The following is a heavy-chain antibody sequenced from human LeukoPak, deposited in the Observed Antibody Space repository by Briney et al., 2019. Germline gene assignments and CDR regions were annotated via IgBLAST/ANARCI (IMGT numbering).Heavy chain of an antibody. CDR3: ATHPYYSGGSCQLNYYYYIDV. J-gene: IGHJ6*03. V-gene: IGHV3-23*01. CDR2: ITGSGINT. Sequence: PGGPLRLSCAASGFTFSSYAMSWVRQAPGKGLEWVSGITGSGINTQSADSVKGRFTISRDNSKNMLSLQMDSLRAEDTAVYYCATHPYYSGGSCQLNYYYYIDVWGKGTTVTVSS. D-gene: IGHD2-15*01. CDR1: GFTFSSYA.